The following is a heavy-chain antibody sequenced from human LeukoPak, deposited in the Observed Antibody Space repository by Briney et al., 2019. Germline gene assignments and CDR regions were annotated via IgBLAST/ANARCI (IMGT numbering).Heavy chain of an antibody. CDR1: GYTFTSYG. CDR3: ARDQGGHENYYGMDV. Sequence: ASVKVSCKASGYTFTSYGISWVRQAPGQGLEWMGWISAYNGNTNYAQKLQGRVTMTTDTSTSTAYMELRSLRSDDTAVYYCARDQGGHENYYGMDVWGQGTTVTVSS. CDR2: ISAYNGNT. J-gene: IGHJ6*02. V-gene: IGHV1-18*01.